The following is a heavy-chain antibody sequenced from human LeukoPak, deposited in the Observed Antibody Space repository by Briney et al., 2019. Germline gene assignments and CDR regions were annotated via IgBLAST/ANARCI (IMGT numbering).Heavy chain of an antibody. Sequence: PGGSLRLSCAASGFTFSSYGMHWVRQAPGKGLEWVAFIRYNGSNKYYADSVKGRFTISRDNSKNTLYLQMNSLRAEDTAVYYCAKDLTGVGANMFDYWGQGTLVTVSS. D-gene: IGHD1-26*01. CDR3: AKDLTGVGANMFDY. V-gene: IGHV3-30*02. CDR1: GFTFSSYG. CDR2: IRYNGSNK. J-gene: IGHJ4*02.